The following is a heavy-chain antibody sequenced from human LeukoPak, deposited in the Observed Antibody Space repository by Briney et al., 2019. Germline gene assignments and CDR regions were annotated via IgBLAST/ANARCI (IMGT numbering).Heavy chain of an antibody. CDR3: ARDNEYCTGGTCRLDY. J-gene: IGHJ4*02. D-gene: IGHD2-15*01. V-gene: IGHV3-48*03. CDR1: GFTFSSYE. Sequence: GGSLRLSCAASGFTFSSYEMNWVRQAPGKGLQWVSDISSSGTTIYYADSVKGRFTISRDNAKNTLYLQMNSLRAEDTAVYYCARDNEYCTGGTCRLDYWGQGALVTVSS. CDR2: ISSSGTTI.